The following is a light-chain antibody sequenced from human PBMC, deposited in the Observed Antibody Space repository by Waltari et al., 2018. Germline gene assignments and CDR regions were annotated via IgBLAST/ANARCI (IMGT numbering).Light chain of an antibody. CDR2: DDI. Sequence: QSALTQPASVSGSPGRSITISCIGGGRFVSWYQQHPGKALKLMIYDDIRRPSGVSNRFSASKSDNTASLTISGLQADDEAVYYCSSFVGGTTYLLIGGGTRLTVL. V-gene: IGLV2-23*01. J-gene: IGLJ2*01. CDR3: SSFVGGTTYLL. CDR1: GRF.